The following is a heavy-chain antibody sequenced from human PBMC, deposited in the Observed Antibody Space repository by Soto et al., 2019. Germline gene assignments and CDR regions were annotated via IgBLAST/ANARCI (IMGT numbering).Heavy chain of an antibody. CDR3: ARDGASSEYSSSSNYYGMDV. CDR1: GFTFSSYS. D-gene: IGHD6-6*01. J-gene: IGHJ6*02. Sequence: GGSLRLSCAASGFTFSSYSMNWVRQAPGKGLEWVSSISSSSSYIYYADSVKGPFTISRDNAKNSLYLQMNSLRAEDTAVYYCARDGASSEYSSSSNYYGMDVWGQGTTVTVSS. V-gene: IGHV3-21*01. CDR2: ISSSSSYI.